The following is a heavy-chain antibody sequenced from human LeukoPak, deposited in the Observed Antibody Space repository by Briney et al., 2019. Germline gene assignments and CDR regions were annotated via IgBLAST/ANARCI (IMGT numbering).Heavy chain of an antibody. Sequence: SETLSLTCTVSGGSISSYYGSWIRQPPGKGLEWIGYIYYSGSTNYNPSLKSRVTISVDTSKNQFSLKLSSVTAADTAVYYCARDRYYYDSSGYYSRGFDYWGQGTLVTVSS. CDR1: GGSISSYY. J-gene: IGHJ4*02. D-gene: IGHD3-22*01. V-gene: IGHV4-59*01. CDR2: IYYSGST. CDR3: ARDRYYYDSSGYYSRGFDY.